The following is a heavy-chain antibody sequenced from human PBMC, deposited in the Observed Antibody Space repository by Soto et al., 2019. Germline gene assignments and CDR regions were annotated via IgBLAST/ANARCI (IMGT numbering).Heavy chain of an antibody. Sequence: SETLSLTCTVSGGSISSYYWTWVRQPPGRGLEWIGYLYYSGSTNYNPSLKSRVTISVDTSKNQLSLKLSSVTAADTAVYYCARRYSSGYDAFDIWGQGTMVTVSS. CDR2: LYYSGST. V-gene: IGHV4-59*08. D-gene: IGHD6-19*01. CDR1: GGSISSYY. CDR3: ARRYSSGYDAFDI. J-gene: IGHJ3*02.